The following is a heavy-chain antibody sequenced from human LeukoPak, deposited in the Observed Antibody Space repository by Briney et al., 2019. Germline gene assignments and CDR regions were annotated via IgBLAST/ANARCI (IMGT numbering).Heavy chain of an antibody. Sequence: ASVKVSCKASGYTFTSYGISWVRQAPGQGLEWMGWISAYNGNTNYAQKFQGRVTMTRDTSISTAYMELSRLRSDDTAVYYCARVWYYYDSSGYYGSEYYFDYWGQGTLVTVSS. CDR1: GYTFTSYG. D-gene: IGHD3-22*01. V-gene: IGHV1-18*01. CDR2: ISAYNGNT. CDR3: ARVWYYYDSSGYYGSEYYFDY. J-gene: IGHJ4*02.